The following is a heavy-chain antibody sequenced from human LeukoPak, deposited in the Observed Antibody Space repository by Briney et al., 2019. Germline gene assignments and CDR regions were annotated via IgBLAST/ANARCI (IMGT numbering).Heavy chain of an antibody. D-gene: IGHD3-10*01. CDR1: GGSFSGYY. V-gene: IGHV4-34*01. CDR2: INHSGST. Sequence: SETLSLTCAVYGGSFSGYYWSWIRQPPGKGLEWIGEINHSGSTNYNPSLKSRVTISVDTSKNQFSLKLSSVAAADTAVYYCARGMRLLWFGELSFDYWGQGTLVTVSS. J-gene: IGHJ4*02. CDR3: ARGMRLLWFGELSFDY.